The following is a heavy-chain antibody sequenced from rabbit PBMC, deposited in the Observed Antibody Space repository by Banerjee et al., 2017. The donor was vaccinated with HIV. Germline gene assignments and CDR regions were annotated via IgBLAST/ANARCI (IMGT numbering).Heavy chain of an antibody. CDR1: EFDFSSSYW. CDR2: IYTDVGSI. CDR3: ARHVHFVGSDL. D-gene: IGHD3-1*01. V-gene: IGHV1S45*01. Sequence: QEQLEESGGDLVKPEGSLTLTCTASEFDFSSSYWICWVRQAPGKGLEWIACIYTDVGSIVYASWAKGRFTISKPSSTTVTLQMTSLTAADTATYFCARHVHFVGSDLWGPGTLVT. J-gene: IGHJ6*01.